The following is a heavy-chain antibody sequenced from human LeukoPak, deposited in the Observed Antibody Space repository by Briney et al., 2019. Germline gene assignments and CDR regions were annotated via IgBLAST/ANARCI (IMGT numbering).Heavy chain of an antibody. D-gene: IGHD6-19*01. CDR2: ISYDGSNK. J-gene: IGHJ4*02. Sequence: PGGSLRLSCAASGFTFSSYSMNWVRQAPGKGLEWVAVISYDGSNKYYADSVKGRFTISRDNSKNTLYLQMNSLRAEDTAVYYCAKQHGSGWYSLDYWGQGTLVTVSS. CDR3: AKQHGSGWYSLDY. CDR1: GFTFSSYS. V-gene: IGHV3-30*18.